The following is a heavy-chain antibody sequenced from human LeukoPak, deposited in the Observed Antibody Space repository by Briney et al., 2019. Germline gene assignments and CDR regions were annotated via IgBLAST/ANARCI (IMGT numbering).Heavy chain of an antibody. D-gene: IGHD3-3*01. V-gene: IGHV3-23*01. CDR1: GFSFSNYA. CDR3: AKADFWSDPRQHFDY. Sequence: GGSLRLSCVSSGFSFSNYAMSWVRQAPGKGLEWVSSISGSGGSTHYADSVRGRFTISRDKTKNTLYLQMNSLRAEDTAVYYCAKADFWSDPRQHFDYWGQGTLVTVSS. J-gene: IGHJ4*02. CDR2: ISGSGGST.